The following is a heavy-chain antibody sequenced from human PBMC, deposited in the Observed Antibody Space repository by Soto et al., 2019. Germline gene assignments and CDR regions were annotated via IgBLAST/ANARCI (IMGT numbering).Heavy chain of an antibody. CDR3: ASYGSGSYAFSY. V-gene: IGHV3-48*01. CDR1: GFTFSTYS. D-gene: IGHD3-10*01. CDR2: ISSSNSTI. Sequence: GGSLRLSCAAPGFTFSTYSMNWVRQAPGKGLEWVSYISSSNSTIYYADTVKGRFNISRDNAKNSLYLQMNSLRAEDTAVYYCASYGSGSYAFSYWGQGTLVTVSS. J-gene: IGHJ4*02.